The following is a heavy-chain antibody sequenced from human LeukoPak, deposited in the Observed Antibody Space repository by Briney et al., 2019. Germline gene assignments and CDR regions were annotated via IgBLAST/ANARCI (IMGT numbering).Heavy chain of an antibody. CDR1: GFTFSSYS. CDR3: ARDPPTGGYSLDY. Sequence: GGSLRLSCAASGFTFSSYSMNWVHQAPGKGLEWVSYISSSSSTIYYADSVKGRFTISRDNAKNSLYLQMNSLRAEDTAVYYCARDPPTGGYSLDYWGQGTLVTVSS. D-gene: IGHD5-18*01. V-gene: IGHV3-48*01. CDR2: ISSSSSTI. J-gene: IGHJ4*02.